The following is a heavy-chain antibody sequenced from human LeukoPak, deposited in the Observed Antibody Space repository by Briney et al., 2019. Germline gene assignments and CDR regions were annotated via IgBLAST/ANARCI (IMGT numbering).Heavy chain of an antibody. V-gene: IGHV3-20*04. J-gene: IGHJ4*02. CDR2: INWNGGST. Sequence: GGSLRLSCAASGFTFDDYGMSWVRQAPGKGLEWVSGINWNGGSTGYADSVKGRFTITRDTAKNSLYLEMNSLRVEDTAFYYCARRGGWYDLRDYFDNWGQGTLVTVSS. CDR1: GFTFDDYG. D-gene: IGHD6-19*01. CDR3: ARRGGWYDLRDYFDN.